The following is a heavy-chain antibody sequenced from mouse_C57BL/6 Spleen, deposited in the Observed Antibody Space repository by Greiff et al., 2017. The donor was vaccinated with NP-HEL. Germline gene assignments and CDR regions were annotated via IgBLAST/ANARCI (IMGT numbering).Heavy chain of an antibody. J-gene: IGHJ2*01. Sequence: DVKLQESGPGLVKPSQSLSLTCSVTGYSITSGYYWNWIRQFPGNKLEWMGYISYDGSNNYNPSLKNRISITRDTSKNQFFLKLNSVTTEDTATYYCARDGEGDYWGQGTTLTVSS. CDR1: GYSITSGYY. CDR3: ARDGEGDY. CDR2: ISYDGSN. V-gene: IGHV3-6*01. D-gene: IGHD2-13*01.